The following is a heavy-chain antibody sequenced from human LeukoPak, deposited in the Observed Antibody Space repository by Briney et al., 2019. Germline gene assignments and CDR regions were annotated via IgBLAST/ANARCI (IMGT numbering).Heavy chain of an antibody. J-gene: IGHJ4*02. D-gene: IGHD4/OR15-4a*01. V-gene: IGHV3-33*06. Sequence: AGGSLRLSCAASGFTFSSYGMHWARQAPGKGLEWVAVIWYDGSNKYYADSVKGRFAISRDNSDNTLYLQMSSLRVDDTAVYFCAKERQTEDYFTSDYWGQGTLVTVSS. CDR2: IWYDGSNK. CDR3: AKERQTEDYFTSDY. CDR1: GFTFSSYG.